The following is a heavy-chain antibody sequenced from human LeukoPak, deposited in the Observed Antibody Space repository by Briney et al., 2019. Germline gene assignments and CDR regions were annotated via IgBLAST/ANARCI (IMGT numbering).Heavy chain of an antibody. D-gene: IGHD3-22*01. CDR2: ISTDTDT. CDR1: GFMFSRYA. V-gene: IGHV3-23*05. J-gene: IGHJ4*02. CDR3: AKGGMSSSGLGD. Sequence: GGSLRLSCAASGFMFSRYAMGWVRQAPGKGLGWVSSISTDTDTYYADSVQGRFSISRDNSKNTQYLQMNSLRGEDTAVYYCAKGGMSSSGLGDWGQGTLVTVSS.